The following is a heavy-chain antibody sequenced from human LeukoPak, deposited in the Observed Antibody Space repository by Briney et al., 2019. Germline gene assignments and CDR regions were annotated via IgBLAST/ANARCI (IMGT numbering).Heavy chain of an antibody. Sequence: SQTLSLTCTVSGGSISSGGYYWSWIRQHPGKGLEWIGHIYYSGSTNYNPSLKSRVTISVDTSKNQFSLKLSSVTAADTAVYYCARAGGAYDSSGYYSDYWGQGTLVTVSS. CDR3: ARAGGAYDSSGYYSDY. CDR1: GGSISSGGYY. CDR2: IYYSGST. D-gene: IGHD3-22*01. J-gene: IGHJ4*02. V-gene: IGHV4-31*03.